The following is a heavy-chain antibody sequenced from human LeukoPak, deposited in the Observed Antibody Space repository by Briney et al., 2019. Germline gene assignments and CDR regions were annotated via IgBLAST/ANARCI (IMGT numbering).Heavy chain of an antibody. CDR1: GGSISSSSYY. CDR2: IYYSGST. CDR3: ARGTNRSYYFGMDV. D-gene: IGHD2-8*01. Sequence: SETLSLTCTVSGGSISSSSYYWSWIRQPPGKGLEWVGYIYYSGSTNYNPSLKSRVTISVDTSKNQFSLKLSSVTAADTAVYYRARGTNRSYYFGMDVWGQGTTVTVSS. J-gene: IGHJ6*02. V-gene: IGHV4-61*01.